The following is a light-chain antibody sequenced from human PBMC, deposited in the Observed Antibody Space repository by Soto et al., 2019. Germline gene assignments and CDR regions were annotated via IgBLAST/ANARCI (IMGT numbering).Light chain of an antibody. J-gene: IGKJ1*01. Sequence: EIVLTQSPATLSLSPGERATLSCRASENVGNFLAWYQHKPGQAPRLLIYDASDRAGGIPARFSGSGSGTDCTLTISSREAEDFAVYYCQHRYNWAWTFGQGTKVEFK. CDR3: QHRYNWAWT. CDR2: DAS. CDR1: ENVGNF. V-gene: IGKV3-11*01.